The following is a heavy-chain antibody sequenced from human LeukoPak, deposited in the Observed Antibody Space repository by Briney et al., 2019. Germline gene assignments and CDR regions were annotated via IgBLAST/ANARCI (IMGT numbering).Heavy chain of an antibody. D-gene: IGHD2-2*01. CDR3: ARDGLAVVPAALGYYYYMDV. J-gene: IGHJ6*03. Sequence: GGSLRLSCAASGFTFSSYGMHWVRQAPGKGLEWVAFIRYDGSNKYYADSVKGRFTISRDNSKNTLYLQMNSLRAEDTAVYYCARDGLAVVPAALGYYYYMDVWGKGTTVTVSS. CDR1: GFTFSSYG. V-gene: IGHV3-30*02. CDR2: IRYDGSNK.